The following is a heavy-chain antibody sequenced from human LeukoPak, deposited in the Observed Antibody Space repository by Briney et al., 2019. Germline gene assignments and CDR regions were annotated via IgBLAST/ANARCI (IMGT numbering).Heavy chain of an antibody. CDR1: GFTFSSYA. D-gene: IGHD1-26*01. J-gene: IGHJ4*02. CDR2: ISGSGGST. V-gene: IGHV3-23*01. Sequence: PGGSLRLSCAASGFTFSSYAMSWVRQAPGKGLEWVSTISGSGGSTYYADSVKGRFTISRDNSKNTLYLQMNSLRAEDTALYYCARRVGGTPDYWGLGTLVTVSS. CDR3: ARRVGGTPDY.